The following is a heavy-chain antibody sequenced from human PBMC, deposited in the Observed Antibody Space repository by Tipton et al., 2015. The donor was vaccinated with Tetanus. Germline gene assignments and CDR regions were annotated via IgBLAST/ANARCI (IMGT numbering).Heavy chain of an antibody. Sequence: QLVQSGGEVKKPGESLKISCKGSGYIFNNYWIGWVRQKPGKGLEWMGIIYPGDSDTRYSPSFQDQVTISVDKSINTAYLQWSSLKASDTSMFYCARAHCTDGACNFDFWGQGALVAVAS. CDR2: IYPGDSDT. CDR3: ARAHCTDGACNFDF. CDR1: GYIFNNYW. V-gene: IGHV5-51*01. J-gene: IGHJ4*02. D-gene: IGHD2-8*01.